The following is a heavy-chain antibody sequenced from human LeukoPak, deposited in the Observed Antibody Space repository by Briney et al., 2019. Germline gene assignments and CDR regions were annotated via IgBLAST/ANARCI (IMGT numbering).Heavy chain of an antibody. CDR2: IIPILGIA. V-gene: IGHV1-69*04. J-gene: IGHJ4*02. D-gene: IGHD1-26*01. Sequence: GASVKVSCKASGGAFSSYGIGWVRQAPGQGLEWMGRIIPILGIANYAQKFQGRVTITADKSTSTAYMELSSLRSEDTAVYYCARDTIVGALTTDYWGRGTLVTVSS. CDR3: ARDTIVGALTTDY. CDR1: GGAFSSYG.